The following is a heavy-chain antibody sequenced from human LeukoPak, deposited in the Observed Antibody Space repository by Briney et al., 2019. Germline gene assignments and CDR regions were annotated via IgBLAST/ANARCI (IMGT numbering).Heavy chain of an antibody. CDR2: INHSGST. CDR3: ARLIGTRPPFDY. CDR1: GGSCSGYY. Sequence: PSETLSLTCAVYGGSCSGYYWSWIRQPPGKGLEWIGEINHSGSTNYNPSLKSRVTISVDTSKNQFSLKLSSVTAADTAVYYCARLIGTRPPFDYWGQGTLVTVSS. V-gene: IGHV4-34*01. J-gene: IGHJ4*02.